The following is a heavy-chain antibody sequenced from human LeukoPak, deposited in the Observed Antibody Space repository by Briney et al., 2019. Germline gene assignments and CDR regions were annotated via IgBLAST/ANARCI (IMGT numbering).Heavy chain of an antibody. V-gene: IGHV3-21*01. CDR2: ISISVSTL. CDR3: ARDRVGGAGRNDY. D-gene: IGHD1-26*01. CDR1: GSTSGSLA. Sequence: GGSLKPSCPPFGSTSGSLAMNWVRQPPGKGREWVSSISISVSTLYYADSVKGRFTISRDNAKNSLYLQMNSLRAEDTAVYYGARDRVGGAGRNDYWGQGTLVTVSS. J-gene: IGHJ4*02.